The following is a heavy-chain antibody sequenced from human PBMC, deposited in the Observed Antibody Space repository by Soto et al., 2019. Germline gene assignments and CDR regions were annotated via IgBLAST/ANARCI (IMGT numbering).Heavy chain of an antibody. CDR2: ISSSSSTI. V-gene: IGHV3-48*02. D-gene: IGHD2-2*01. CDR1: GFTFSSYS. Sequence: EVQLVESGGGLVQPGGSLRLSCAASGFTFSSYSMNWVRQAPGKGLEWVSYISSSSSTIYYADSVKGRFTISRDNAKKSLDLQMNSLRDEDTAVYYCARDFGDIVVVPAADSEGYYYYYGMDVWGQGTTVTVSS. J-gene: IGHJ6*02. CDR3: ARDFGDIVVVPAADSEGYYYYYGMDV.